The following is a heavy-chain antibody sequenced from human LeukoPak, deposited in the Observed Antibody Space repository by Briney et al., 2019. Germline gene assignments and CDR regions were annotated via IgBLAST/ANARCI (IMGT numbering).Heavy chain of an antibody. CDR2: MNSDGSTT. CDR1: GFPFSSFW. V-gene: IGHV3-74*01. J-gene: IGHJ5*02. D-gene: IGHD2/OR15-2a*01. CDR3: GRDGGNRWFDL. Sequence: GGSLRLSCAASGFPFSSFWMHWVRQAPGKGLVWVSRMNSDGSTTNYADSVKGRFTISRDNAKNTLYLQMSSLRVDDTAVYYCGRDGGNRWFDLWGQGTLVTVSS.